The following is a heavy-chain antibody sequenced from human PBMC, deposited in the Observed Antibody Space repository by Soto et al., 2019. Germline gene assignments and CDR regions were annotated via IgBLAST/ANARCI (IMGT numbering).Heavy chain of an antibody. CDR3: TTEQVEMATMGYYYYGMDV. V-gene: IGHV3-15*01. Sequence: VQLVESGGGVVQPGRSLRLSCAASGFTFSSYAMHWVRQAPGKGLEWVGRIKSKTDGGTTDYAAPVKGRFTISRDDSKNTLYLQMNSLKTEDTAVYYCTTEQVEMATMGYYYYGMDVWGQGTTVTVSS. CDR2: IKSKTDGGTT. J-gene: IGHJ6*02. D-gene: IGHD5-12*01. CDR1: GFTFSSYA.